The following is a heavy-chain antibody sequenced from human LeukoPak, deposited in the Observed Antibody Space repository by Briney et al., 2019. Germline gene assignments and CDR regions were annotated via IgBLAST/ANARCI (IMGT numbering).Heavy chain of an antibody. V-gene: IGHV3-48*02. Sequence: GGSLRLSCAVSGFTFSSYRMNWVRQAPGKGLEWVSYLSCCNSTIYYADPVKGRFTSSSDNAKNPLYLQMNSLREADTAVYYCAREGRQWLADDSYFDYWGQGTLVTVSS. CDR2: LSCCNSTI. J-gene: IGHJ4*02. CDR1: GFTFSSYR. D-gene: IGHD6-19*01. CDR3: AREGRQWLADDSYFDY.